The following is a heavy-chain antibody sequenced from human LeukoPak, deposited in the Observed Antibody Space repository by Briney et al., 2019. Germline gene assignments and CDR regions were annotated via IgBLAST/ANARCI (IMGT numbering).Heavy chain of an antibody. CDR2: IYYSGST. J-gene: IGHJ4*02. CDR1: GGSISSYY. D-gene: IGHD5-18*01. Sequence: SETLSLTXTVSGGSISSYYWSWIRQPPGKGLEWIGYIYYSGSTNYNPSLKHRVTISVDTSRNQFSLKLSSVTAADTAVYYCARASFGYSYGLFDYWGQGTLVTVSS. V-gene: IGHV4-59*01. CDR3: ARASFGYSYGLFDY.